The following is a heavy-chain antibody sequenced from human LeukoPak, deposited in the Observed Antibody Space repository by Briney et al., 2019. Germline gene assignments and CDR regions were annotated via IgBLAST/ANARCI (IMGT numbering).Heavy chain of an antibody. CDR3: AREARDTAVAVAMDA. V-gene: IGHV3-30*04. CDR2: ISYDGSNK. CDR1: GFTFSSYA. Sequence: GRSLRLSCAASGFTFSSYAMHWVRQAPGKGLEWVAVISYDGSNKYYADSVKGRFTISRDNSKNTLYLQMNSLRAEDTAVYYCAREARDTAVAVAMDAWGKGTTVTVSS. J-gene: IGHJ6*04. D-gene: IGHD5-18*01.